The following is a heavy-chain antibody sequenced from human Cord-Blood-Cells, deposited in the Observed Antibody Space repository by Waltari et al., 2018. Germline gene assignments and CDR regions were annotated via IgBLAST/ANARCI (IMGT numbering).Heavy chain of an antibody. CDR1: GFTFSSYW. Sequence: AASGFTFSSYWMSWVRQAPGKGLEWVANIKQDGSEKYYVDSVMGRFTISRDNAKNSLYLQMKRLRGEDTAVYYFAREGPYDILTGPRCYWGQGTLVTVSS. D-gene: IGHD3-9*01. CDR2: IKQDGSEK. V-gene: IGHV3-7*01. J-gene: IGHJ4*02. CDR3: AREGPYDILTGPRCY.